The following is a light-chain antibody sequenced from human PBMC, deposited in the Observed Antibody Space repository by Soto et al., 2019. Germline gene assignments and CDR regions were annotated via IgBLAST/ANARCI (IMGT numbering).Light chain of an antibody. Sequence: ENLFTQSPATLSLSPGGRATLSCRASQSVSSYLAWYQQKHGQAPRLLIYDASNRDTGIPARFSGSGSGTDFTLTISSLEPEDFAVYYCQQRKTFGGGTKVDIK. CDR2: DAS. V-gene: IGKV3-11*01. CDR1: QSVSSY. J-gene: IGKJ4*01. CDR3: QQRKT.